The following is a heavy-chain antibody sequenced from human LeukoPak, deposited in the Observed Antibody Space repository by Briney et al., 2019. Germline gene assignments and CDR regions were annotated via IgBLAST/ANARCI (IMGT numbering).Heavy chain of an antibody. Sequence: SETLSLTCTVSGGSISSGYYWGWIRQPPGKGLEWIGSIYHSGSTYYNPSLKSRVTISVDTSKNQFSLKLSSVTAADTAVYYCARDRYYDILTGYYTHFDYWGQGTLVTVSS. V-gene: IGHV4-38-2*02. CDR3: ARDRYYDILTGYYTHFDY. CDR2: IYHSGST. J-gene: IGHJ4*02. D-gene: IGHD3-9*01. CDR1: GGSISSGYY.